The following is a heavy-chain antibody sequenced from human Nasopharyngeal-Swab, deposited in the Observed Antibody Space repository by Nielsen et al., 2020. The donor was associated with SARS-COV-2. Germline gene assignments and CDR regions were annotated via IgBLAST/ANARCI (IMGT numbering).Heavy chain of an antibody. D-gene: IGHD3-10*01. CDR2: ISYDGSNK. V-gene: IGHV3-30-3*01. CDR3: ARSPYGSEENWFDP. J-gene: IGHJ5*02. CDR1: GFTFSSYA. Sequence: GGSLRLSCAASGFTFSSYAMHWVRQAPGKGLEWVAVISYDGSNKYYADSVKGRFTISRDNSKNTLYLQMNSLRAEDTAVYYCARSPYGSEENWFDPWGQGTLVTASS.